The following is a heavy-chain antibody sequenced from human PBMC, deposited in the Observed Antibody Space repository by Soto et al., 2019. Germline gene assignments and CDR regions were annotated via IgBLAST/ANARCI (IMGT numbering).Heavy chain of an antibody. CDR2: ISGDAGRT. V-gene: IGHV3-23*01. D-gene: IGHD3-22*01. CDR1: GFTYVKYA. CDR3: VKDTVVVINGGDFDY. J-gene: IGHJ4*02. Sequence: EVQLLESGGALVQPGGSLRLSCEASGFTYVKYAMSWVRQAPGKGLEWVSGISGDAGRTFYADYVKGRFTISRDNSKNTVYLQMNSLRVEDTAEYYCVKDTVVVINGGDFDYWGQGPLVTVSS.